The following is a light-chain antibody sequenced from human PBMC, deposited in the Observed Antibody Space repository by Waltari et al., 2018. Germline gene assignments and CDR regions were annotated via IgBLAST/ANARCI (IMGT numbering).Light chain of an antibody. CDR1: SSNIGTNY. CDR3: AAWDDSLSGWV. V-gene: IGLV1-47*01. Sequence: QSVLTQPPSASGTPGQRVTISCSGSSSNIGTNYIYWYQQLPATAPKLLIYRSGPRPSGVPDRVSGSKSGTSASLAISGLRSEDEADYYCAAWDDSLSGWVFGGGTKLTVL. J-gene: IGLJ3*02. CDR2: RSG.